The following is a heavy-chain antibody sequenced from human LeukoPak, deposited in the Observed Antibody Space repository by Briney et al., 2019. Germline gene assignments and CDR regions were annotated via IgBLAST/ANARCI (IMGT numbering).Heavy chain of an antibody. CDR1: GGSISGTNW. Sequence: PSGTLSLTCGVSGGSISGTNWWSWVRQPPGQGLEWIGEINHSGSTNYNPSLKSRVTISVDTSKNQFSLKLSSVTAADTAVYYCASGYQLLLLYWGQGTLVTVSS. V-gene: IGHV4-4*02. D-gene: IGHD2-2*01. J-gene: IGHJ4*02. CDR3: ASGYQLLLLY. CDR2: INHSGST.